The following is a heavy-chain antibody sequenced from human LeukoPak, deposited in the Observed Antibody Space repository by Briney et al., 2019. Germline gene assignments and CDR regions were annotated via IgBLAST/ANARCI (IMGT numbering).Heavy chain of an antibody. CDR2: MYSSGSN. D-gene: IGHD2-21*02. CDR1: GASVSSGSHY. J-gene: IGHJ4*02. CDR3: ARGHCFGGDCYFDY. Sequence: SEALSLTCTVSGASVSSGSHYWGCIRQPPGKELEWIGYMYSSGSNNYNPSLKSRVTISIDTSKNQFSLMLSAVTAADTAVHYCARGHCFGGDCYFDYWGPGTLVTVSS. V-gene: IGHV4-61*01.